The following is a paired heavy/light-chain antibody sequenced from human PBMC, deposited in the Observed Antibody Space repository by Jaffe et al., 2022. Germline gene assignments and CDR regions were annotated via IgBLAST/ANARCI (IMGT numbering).Light chain of an antibody. CDR3: QHRVNWPRYT. J-gene: IGKJ2*01. Sequence: DIVLTQSPATLSLSPGETTTLSCRASQSGSISLAWYQQKPGQAPRLLMYDASKRATGIPARFSGSGSGTDFTLTISGLEPEDFAIYYCQHRVNWPRYTFGQGTKLEMK. V-gene: IGKV3-11*01. CDR1: QSGSIS. CDR2: DAS.
Heavy chain of an antibody. CDR1: GFSFPTYT. CDR3: AKPSAIDELNFDY. Sequence: EVQLVESGGGLVKPGGSLTLSCAASGFSFPTYTMDWVRQAPGKGLEWVSSISGGHTYIYYADSVKGRFTVHRDNANNVLYLQMNNLRAEDTAVYYCAKPSAIDELNFDYWGRGTLVTVSS. V-gene: IGHV3-21*06. J-gene: IGHJ4*02. D-gene: IGHD2-21*01. CDR2: ISGGHTYI.